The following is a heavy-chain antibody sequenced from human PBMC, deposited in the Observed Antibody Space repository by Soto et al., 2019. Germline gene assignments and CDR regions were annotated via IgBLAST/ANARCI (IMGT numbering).Heavy chain of an antibody. CDR3: ARDCVPGLGFCGDY. V-gene: IGHV1-69*06. CDR2: IIPTFGTA. J-gene: IGHJ4*02. D-gene: IGHD2-21*01. CDR1: GGTFSSYA. Sequence: ASVKVSCKASGGTFSSYAISWVRQAPGQGLEWMGGIIPTFGTANYAQKFQGRVTITADKSTSAAYMELSSLRSEDTAVYYCARDCVPGLGFCGDYWRQGTLVTISS.